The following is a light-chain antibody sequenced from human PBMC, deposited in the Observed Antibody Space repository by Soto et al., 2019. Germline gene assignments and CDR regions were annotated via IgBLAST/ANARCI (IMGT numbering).Light chain of an antibody. J-gene: IGKJ5*01. CDR2: GAS. Sequence: EIVMTQSPATLSVSPGERATLSCRASQSVSRKLVWYQQKPGQAPRLLIYGASTRATGVPTRFSGSRSGAEFTLTINSLQSEDFAVYYCQQRSNWPITFGQGTRLEIK. CDR1: QSVSRK. V-gene: IGKV3-15*01. CDR3: QQRSNWPIT.